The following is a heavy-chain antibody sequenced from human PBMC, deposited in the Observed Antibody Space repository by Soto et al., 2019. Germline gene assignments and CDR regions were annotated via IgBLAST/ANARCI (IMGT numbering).Heavy chain of an antibody. J-gene: IGHJ4*02. V-gene: IGHV2-26*01. CDR2: IFSNDEK. D-gene: IGHD6-13*01. Sequence: DLEWLAHIFSNDEKSYSTSLKSRLTISKDTSKSQVVLTMTNMDPVDTATYYCARIRDSSSWLDYWGQGTLVTVSS. CDR3: ARIRDSSSWLDY.